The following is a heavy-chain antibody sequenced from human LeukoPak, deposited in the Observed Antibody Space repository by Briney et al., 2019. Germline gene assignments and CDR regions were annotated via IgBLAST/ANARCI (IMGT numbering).Heavy chain of an antibody. Sequence: GASVKVSCKASGGTFSSYAISWVRQAPGQGLEWMGGIIPIFGTADYAQKFQGRVTMTTDESTSTAYMELSSLRSEDTAVYYCARVRYSSGWYDYWGQGTLVTVSS. CDR1: GGTFSSYA. CDR3: ARVRYSSGWYDY. V-gene: IGHV1-69*05. D-gene: IGHD6-19*01. J-gene: IGHJ4*02. CDR2: IIPIFGTA.